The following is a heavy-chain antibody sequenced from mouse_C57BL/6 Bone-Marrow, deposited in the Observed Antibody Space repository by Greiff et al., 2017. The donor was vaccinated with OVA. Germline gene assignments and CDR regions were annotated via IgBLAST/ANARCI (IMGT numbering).Heavy chain of an antibody. J-gene: IGHJ2*01. CDR1: GYTFTDYY. D-gene: IGHD1-1*01. CDR2: IYPGSGNT. CDR3: ARSSTVVAPYFDY. Sequence: VMLVESGAELVRPGASVKLSCKASGYTFTDYYINWVKQRPGQGLEWIARIYPGSGNTYYNEKFKGKATLTAEKSSSTAYMQLSSLTSEDSAVYFCARSSTVVAPYFDYWGQGTTLTVSS. V-gene: IGHV1-76*01.